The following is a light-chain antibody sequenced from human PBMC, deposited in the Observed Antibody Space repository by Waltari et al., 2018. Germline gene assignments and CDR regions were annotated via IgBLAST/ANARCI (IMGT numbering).Light chain of an antibody. V-gene: IGLV2-23*02. J-gene: IGLJ1*01. CDR3: CSYAGSSTPLV. Sequence: YQQQPGKAPTHMIYEVVSRPSGVAYRLSGSKSCNTAALTITGRQADDEAGDYCCSYAGSSTPLVFGTGTKVTVL. CDR2: EVV.